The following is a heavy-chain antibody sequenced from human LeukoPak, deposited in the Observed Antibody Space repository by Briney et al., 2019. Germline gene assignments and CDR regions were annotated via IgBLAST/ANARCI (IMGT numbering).Heavy chain of an antibody. J-gene: IGHJ4*03. CDR2: IFYSGTT. CDR3: ARGGSAAKYYFDS. D-gene: IGHD6-13*01. V-gene: IGHV4-59*11. CDR1: NDSINPLY. Sequence: PSETLSLTCTVSNDSINPLYWGWIRQPRGKGLEFIGYIFYSGTTNFNPSLKSRVTLSVDTSKNQFSLRLNSVTAADTAVYYCARGGSAAKYYFDSWGPGTTVTVSS.